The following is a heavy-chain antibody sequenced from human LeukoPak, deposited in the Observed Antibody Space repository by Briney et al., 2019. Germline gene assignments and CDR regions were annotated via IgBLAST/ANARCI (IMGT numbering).Heavy chain of an antibody. V-gene: IGHV3-30-3*01. J-gene: IGHJ4*02. CDR3: AGDLGYSSSWHHFDY. CDR2: ISYDGSNK. D-gene: IGHD6-13*01. CDR1: GFTFSSYA. Sequence: PGGSLRLSCAASGFTFSSYAMHWVRQAPGMGLEWVAVISYDGSNKYYADSVKGRFTISRDNSKNTLYLQMNSLRAEDTAVYYCAGDLGYSSSWHHFDYWGQGTLVTVSS.